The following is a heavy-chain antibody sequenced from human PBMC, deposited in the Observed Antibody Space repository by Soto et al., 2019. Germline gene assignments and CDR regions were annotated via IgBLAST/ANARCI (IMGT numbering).Heavy chain of an antibody. V-gene: IGHV3-30*18. CDR3: ANNLYYDILTGSFAY. D-gene: IGHD3-9*01. CDR1: GFTFSIYG. CDR2: ISYDGSNK. Sequence: GGSLRLSCXASGFTFSIYGMHLVRQAPGKGLEWVAVISYDGSNKYYADSVKGRFTISRDNSKNTLYLQMNSLRAEDTAVYYCANNLYYDILTGSFAYWGQGTLVTVSS. J-gene: IGHJ4*02.